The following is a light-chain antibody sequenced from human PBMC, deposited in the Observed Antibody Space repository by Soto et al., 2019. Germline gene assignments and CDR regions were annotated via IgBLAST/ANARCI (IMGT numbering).Light chain of an antibody. Sequence: DIVMTQSPDSLAVSLGERATINCKSSQSLFYSSSNNDYLAWYQQKPGQPPKLLIYWASTRESGVSDRFSGSGSGTDFTLTISSLQADDVALYSCQQYYSTPPTFGQGTKVEIK. CDR1: QSLFYSSSNNDY. J-gene: IGKJ1*01. V-gene: IGKV4-1*01. CDR3: QQYYSTPPT. CDR2: WAS.